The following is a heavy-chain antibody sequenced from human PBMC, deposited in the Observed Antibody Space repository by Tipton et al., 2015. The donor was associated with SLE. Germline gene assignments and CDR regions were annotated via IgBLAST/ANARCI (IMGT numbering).Heavy chain of an antibody. CDR1: GYTFTRYP. CDR2: INTNTGNP. J-gene: IGHJ5*02. CDR3: ARDPDLPIHPP. Sequence: QVQLVQSGSELKKPGASVKISCKASGYTFTRYPINWMRQAPGQGLEWMGWINTNTGNPAYAQGFTGRFVFSLDTSVSTVFLQINSLKAEDTAVYYCARDPDLPIHPPWGQGTLVTVSS. V-gene: IGHV7-4-1*02. D-gene: IGHD3-3*01.